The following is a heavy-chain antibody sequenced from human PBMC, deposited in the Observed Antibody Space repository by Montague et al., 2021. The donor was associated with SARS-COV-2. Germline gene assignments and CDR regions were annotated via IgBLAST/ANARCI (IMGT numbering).Heavy chain of an antibody. CDR2: IHSGGRSS. CDR1: GFTFSGSP. D-gene: IGHD3-9*01. J-gene: IGHJ4*02. V-gene: IGHV3-23*03. Sequence: SLRLSCAASGFTFSGSPMSWVRQAPVKGLECVSVIHSGGRSSYYGKSVEGRFTVSRDNSKNTVYLQMNNLRAEDTAVYYCARVGDLMAGYSLVNLDNWGQGTLVIVSS. CDR3: ARVGDLMAGYSLVNLDN.